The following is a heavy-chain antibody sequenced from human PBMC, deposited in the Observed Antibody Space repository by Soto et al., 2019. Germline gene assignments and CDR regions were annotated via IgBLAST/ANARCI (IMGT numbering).Heavy chain of an antibody. Sequence: GTSVKVSCEDCGGSFSSYAISWVRQAPGQGLEWMGGIIPIFGTANYAQKFQGRVTITADESTSTAYMELSSLRSEDTAVYYCARDRYYDSSGYYPFLGYGMDVWGQGTTVTVSS. CDR3: ARDRYYDSSGYYPFLGYGMDV. V-gene: IGHV1-69*13. CDR1: GGSFSSYA. D-gene: IGHD3-22*01. J-gene: IGHJ6*02. CDR2: IIPIFGTA.